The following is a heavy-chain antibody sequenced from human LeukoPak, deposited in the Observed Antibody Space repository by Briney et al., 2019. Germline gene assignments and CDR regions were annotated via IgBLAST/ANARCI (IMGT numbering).Heavy chain of an antibody. CDR1: GYTLTELS. V-gene: IGHV1-24*01. J-gene: IGHJ6*03. D-gene: IGHD3-3*01. CDR3: ARDQAGRFLEDYYMDV. Sequence: ASVKVSCKVSGYTLTELSMHWVRQAPGKGLEWMGGFDPEDGETIYAQKFQGRVTMTEDTSTDTAYMELSSLRSEDTAVYYCARDQAGRFLEDYYMDVWGKGTTVTVSS. CDR2: FDPEDGET.